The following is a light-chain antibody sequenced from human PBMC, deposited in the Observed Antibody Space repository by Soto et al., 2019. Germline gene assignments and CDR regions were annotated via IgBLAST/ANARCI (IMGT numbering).Light chain of an antibody. Sequence: MTQPPCTLSASVGDRVTIISRASQSISSWWAWYQQKPGEAPKLLIDKXSSLERGGPSRLSGSGSATEFTLPISSLQPYDFANYFCQQYETVSGTFGPGTKVDIK. CDR2: KXS. CDR3: QQYETVSGT. CDR1: QSISSW. J-gene: IGKJ1*01. V-gene: IGKV1-5*03.